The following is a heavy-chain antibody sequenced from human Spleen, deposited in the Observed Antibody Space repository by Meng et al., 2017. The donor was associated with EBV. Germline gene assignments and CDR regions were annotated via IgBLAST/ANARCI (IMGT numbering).Heavy chain of an antibody. CDR3: ARGISGLFDY. Sequence: QVQLGQSGAEVMKPGASVKVSCKASGYIFSTYFIHWIRQAPGQGLEWMGVVNPSGGGTTYTQKFQGRVTTTKDMSTRTVDMELSSLTSEDTAVYYCARGISGLFDYWGQGTLVTVSS. D-gene: IGHD6-25*01. CDR1: GYIFSTYF. CDR2: VNPSGGGT. J-gene: IGHJ4*02. V-gene: IGHV1-46*01.